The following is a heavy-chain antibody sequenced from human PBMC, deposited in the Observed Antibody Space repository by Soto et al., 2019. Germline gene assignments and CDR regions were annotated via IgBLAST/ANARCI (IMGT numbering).Heavy chain of an antibody. CDR1: GGTFGSSA. J-gene: IGHJ1*01. Sequence: QVQLVQAGAEVKKPGSSVKVSCKASGGTFGSSAISGVRQAPGQGLEWMGGIIPIFGTANYAQKFQGSVTITADESTSKAYMELSSMISADTAVYYCSSGEYYDSSGFKHWGQGTLVTVSS. CDR2: IIPIFGTA. D-gene: IGHD3-22*01. CDR3: SSGEYYDSSGFKH. V-gene: IGHV1-69*01.